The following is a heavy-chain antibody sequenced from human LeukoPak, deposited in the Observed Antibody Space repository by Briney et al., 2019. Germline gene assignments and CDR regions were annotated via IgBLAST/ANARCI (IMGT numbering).Heavy chain of an antibody. D-gene: IGHD3-22*01. CDR1: GFTFSSYA. CDR2: ISYDGSNK. J-gene: IGHJ4*02. V-gene: IGHV3-30-3*01. Sequence: QPGGSLRLSCAASGFTFSSYAMHWVRQAPGKGLEWVAVISYDGSNKYYADSVKGRFTISRDNSKNTLYLQMNSLRAEDTAVYYCVNRYYYDSSGYLLDYWGQGTLVTVSS. CDR3: VNRYYYDSSGYLLDY.